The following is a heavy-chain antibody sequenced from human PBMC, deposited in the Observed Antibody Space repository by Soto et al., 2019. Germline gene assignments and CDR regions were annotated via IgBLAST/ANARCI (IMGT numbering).Heavy chain of an antibody. CDR2: ISAYNGNT. D-gene: IGHD3-22*01. CDR3: ASYDSSGYYNYFDY. CDR1: GYTFTSYG. Sequence: ASVKVSCKASGYTFTSYGISWVRQAPGQGLEWMGWISAYNGNTNYAQKLQGRVTMTTDTSTSTAYMELRSLRSDDTAVYYCASYDSSGYYNYFDYWGQGTQVTVSS. V-gene: IGHV1-18*01. J-gene: IGHJ4*02.